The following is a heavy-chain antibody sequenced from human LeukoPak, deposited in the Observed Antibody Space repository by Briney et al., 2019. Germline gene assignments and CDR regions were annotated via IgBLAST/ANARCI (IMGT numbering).Heavy chain of an antibody. CDR1: GFTVSSNY. D-gene: IGHD3-3*01. V-gene: IGHV3-66*02. CDR2: IYSGGST. J-gene: IGHJ4*02. Sequence: GGSLRLSCAASGFTVSSNYMSWVRQAPGKGLEWVSVIYSGGSTYYADSVKGRFTISRDNSKNTLYLQMNSLRTEDTAVYYCARSRSYYDFWSGYYTYYFDYWGQGTLVTVSS. CDR3: ARSRSYYDFWSGYYTYYFDY.